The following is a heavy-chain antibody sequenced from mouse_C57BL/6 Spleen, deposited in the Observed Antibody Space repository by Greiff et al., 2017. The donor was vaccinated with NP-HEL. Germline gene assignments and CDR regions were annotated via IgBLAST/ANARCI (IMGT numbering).Heavy chain of an antibody. J-gene: IGHJ4*01. CDR3: ARSYYGNYSYAMDY. V-gene: IGHV1-69*01. CDR1: GYTFTSYW. CDR2: IDPSDSYT. D-gene: IGHD2-10*01. Sequence: QVQLQQSGAELVMPGASVKLSCKASGYTFTSYWMHWVKQRPGQGLEWIGEIDPSDSYTNYNQKFKGKSTLTVDKSSSTAYMQLSSLTSEDSAVYYCARSYYGNYSYAMDYWGQGTSVTVSS.